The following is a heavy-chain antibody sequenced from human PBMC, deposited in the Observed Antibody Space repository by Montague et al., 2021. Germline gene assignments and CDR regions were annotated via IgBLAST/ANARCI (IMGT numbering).Heavy chain of an antibody. CDR1: GASITSNIYY. D-gene: IGHD6-13*01. CDR3: ARVFSSWYVGWFDP. Sequence: SETLSLTCTVSGASITSNIYYWGWIRQSPGKGLEWIGSIYYSGNSFYQPSLKSQITMAVDTSKNQFSLKPSSVTAADTAIYYCARVFSSWYVGWFDPWGQGTLVTVSS. V-gene: IGHV4-39*07. J-gene: IGHJ5*02. CDR2: IYYSGNS.